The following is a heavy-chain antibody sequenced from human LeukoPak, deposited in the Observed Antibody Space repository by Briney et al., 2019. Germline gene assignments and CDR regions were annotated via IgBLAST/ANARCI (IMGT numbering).Heavy chain of an antibody. CDR2: INPNSGGT. CDR3: ARVAVATHDAFDI. D-gene: IGHD4-23*01. Sequence: GASVKVSCKASGYTFTGYYMHWVRQAPGQGLEWMGWINPNSGGTNYAQKFQGRVTMTRDTSISTAYMELSRLRSDDTAVYYCARVAVATHDAFDIWGQGTMVTVSS. CDR1: GYTFTGYY. J-gene: IGHJ3*02. V-gene: IGHV1-2*02.